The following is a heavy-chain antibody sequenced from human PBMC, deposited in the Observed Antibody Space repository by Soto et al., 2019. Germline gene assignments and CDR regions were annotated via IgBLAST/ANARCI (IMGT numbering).Heavy chain of an antibody. CDR3: AKDSISSDGGYYLYYFDS. J-gene: IGHJ4*02. CDR2: ISGSGGST. V-gene: IGHV3-23*01. Sequence: GGSLRLSCAASGFTFCRYAVSWVRQAPGKGLEWVSAISGSGGSTYFRDTVRGRFTISRDNSKNTLYLQMDSLRAEDTAVYYCAKDSISSDGGYYLYYFDSWGQGTLVTDSS. D-gene: IGHD3-22*01. CDR1: GFTFCRYA.